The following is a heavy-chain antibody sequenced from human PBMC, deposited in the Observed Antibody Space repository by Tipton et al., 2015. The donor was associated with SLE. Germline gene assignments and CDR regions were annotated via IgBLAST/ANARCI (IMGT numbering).Heavy chain of an antibody. Sequence: GSLRLSCAASGFTFTSYWMHWVRQAPGKGLVWVSRINSDGSSTSYADSVKGRFTISRDNAKNTLYLQMNSLRAEDTDMYYCARVLPTTNTSFCPLDIWGQGTMVTVSP. CDR2: INSDGSST. V-gene: IGHV3-74*01. D-gene: IGHD5-12*01. J-gene: IGHJ3*02. CDR3: ARVLPTTNTSFCPLDI. CDR1: GFTFTSYW.